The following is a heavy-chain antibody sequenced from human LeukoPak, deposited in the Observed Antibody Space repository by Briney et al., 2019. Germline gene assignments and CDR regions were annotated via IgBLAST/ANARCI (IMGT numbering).Heavy chain of an antibody. V-gene: IGHV4-59*08. CDR3: AALTRGGLARFAY. D-gene: IGHD3/OR15-3a*01. Sequence: SETLSLTCAVYGGSFSGYYWSWIRQPPGKGLEWIGYIYYSGSTNYNPSLKSRLTISVDTSKNQFSLKLSSVTAADTAVYYCAALTRGGLARFAYWGQGTLVTVSS. CDR2: IYYSGST. J-gene: IGHJ4*02. CDR1: GGSFSGYY.